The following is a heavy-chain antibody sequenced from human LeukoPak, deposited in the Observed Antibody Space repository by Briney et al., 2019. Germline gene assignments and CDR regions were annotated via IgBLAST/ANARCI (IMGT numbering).Heavy chain of an antibody. CDR1: GFTFSSYS. V-gene: IGHV3-21*01. Sequence: GGSLRLSCAASGFTFSSYSMMWLRQAPGKGLEWVSSISGSSTYIYYADSVTGRFTISRDNAENSLYLQMNSLRAEDTAVYYCAGGGFGELYWGQGTLVTVSS. CDR2: ISGSSTYI. J-gene: IGHJ4*02. CDR3: AGGGFGELY. D-gene: IGHD3-10*01.